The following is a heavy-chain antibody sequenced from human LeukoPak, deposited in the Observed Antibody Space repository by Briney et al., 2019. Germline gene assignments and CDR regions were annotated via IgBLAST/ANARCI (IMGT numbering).Heavy chain of an antibody. CDR2: IYHSGST. CDR1: GYSISSGYY. J-gene: IGHJ3*02. CDR3: ARDHVRFIRRRNNVFDI. Sequence: SETLSLTCTVSGYSISSGYYWGWIRQPPGKGLEWIGSIYHSGSTYYNPSLKSRVSISVDTSKNQFSLKLSSVTAADTAVYYCARDHVRFIRRRNNVFDIWGQGTMVTVSS. V-gene: IGHV4-38-2*02. D-gene: IGHD1-14*01.